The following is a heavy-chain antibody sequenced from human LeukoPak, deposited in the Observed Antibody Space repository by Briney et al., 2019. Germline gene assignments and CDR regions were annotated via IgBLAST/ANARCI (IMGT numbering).Heavy chain of an antibody. V-gene: IGHV4-34*01. J-gene: IGHJ1*01. CDR2: INHSGST. D-gene: IGHD1-26*01. CDR1: GGSFSGYY. CDR3: ARHPYSGSYYEGYFQH. Sequence: PSETLSLTCAVYGGSFSGYYWSWIRQPPGKGLEWIGEINHSGSTNYNPSLKSRVTISVDTSKNQFSLKLSSVTAADTAVYYCARHPYSGSYYEGYFQHWGQGTLVTVSS.